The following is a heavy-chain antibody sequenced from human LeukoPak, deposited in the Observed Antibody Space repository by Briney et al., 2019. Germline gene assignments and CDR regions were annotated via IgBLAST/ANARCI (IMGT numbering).Heavy chain of an antibody. D-gene: IGHD6-13*01. V-gene: IGHV3-33*01. Sequence: GGSLRLSCAASGFTFSSYGMHWVRQAPGKGLEWVAVIWYDGSNKYYADSVKGRFTISRDDSKNTAYLQMNSLETEDTAVYYCTRLAPGTFYFDYWGQGTLVTVSS. J-gene: IGHJ4*02. CDR1: GFTFSSYG. CDR2: IWYDGSNK. CDR3: TRLAPGTFYFDY.